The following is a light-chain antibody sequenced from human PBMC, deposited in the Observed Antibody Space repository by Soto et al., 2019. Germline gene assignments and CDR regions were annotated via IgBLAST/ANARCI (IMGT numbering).Light chain of an antibody. CDR2: DAS. CDR3: QQYHSYWT. Sequence: VQMTQSPSTLSASIGDIVTITCRASQSINSWLAWYQQKPGKAPKVLIYDASSLESGVPSRFSGSGSGTEFTLTISSLQPEDFATYYCQQYHSYWTFGQGTKVDI. J-gene: IGKJ1*01. CDR1: QSINSW. V-gene: IGKV1-5*01.